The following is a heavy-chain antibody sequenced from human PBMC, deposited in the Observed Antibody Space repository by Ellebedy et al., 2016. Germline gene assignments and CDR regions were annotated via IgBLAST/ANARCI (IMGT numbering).Heavy chain of an antibody. Sequence: GGSLRLSCAASGFTFSSYAMHWVRQAPGKGLEWVAVISYDGSNKYYADSVKGRFTISRDNSKNTLYLQMNSLRAEDTAVYYCASEGNWNYSYYGMDVWGQGTTVTVSS. J-gene: IGHJ6*02. CDR1: GFTFSSYA. CDR3: ASEGNWNYSYYGMDV. CDR2: ISYDGSNK. V-gene: IGHV3-30-3*01. D-gene: IGHD1-7*01.